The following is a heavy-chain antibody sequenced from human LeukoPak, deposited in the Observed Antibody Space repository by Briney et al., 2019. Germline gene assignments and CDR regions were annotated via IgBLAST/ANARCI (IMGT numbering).Heavy chain of an antibody. CDR2: ISSSSSYI. V-gene: IGHV3-21*01. D-gene: IGHD3-10*01. CDR1: GFTFSTYS. Sequence: PGGSLRLSCAASGFTFSTYSMNWVRQAPGKGLEWVSSISSSSSYIYHADSVKGRFTISRDNAKNSLYLQMNSLRAEDTAVYYRARLWMDYFDYWGQGTLVTVSS. J-gene: IGHJ4*02. CDR3: ARLWMDYFDY.